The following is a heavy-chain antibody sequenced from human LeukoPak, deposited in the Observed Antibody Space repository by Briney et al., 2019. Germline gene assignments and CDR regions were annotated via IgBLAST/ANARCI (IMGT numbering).Heavy chain of an antibody. D-gene: IGHD3-10*01. V-gene: IGHV4-34*01. CDR2: MYKSGSI. Sequence: SETLSLTCAVYGGSFSGYYWSWIRQPPGKGLEWIGNMYKSGSIYYNPSLKSRVTISVDTSKNHFSLKLSSVTAADTAVYYCARLGRLWFGESTSFDYWGQGTLVTVSS. J-gene: IGHJ4*02. CDR1: GGSFSGYY. CDR3: ARLGRLWFGESTSFDY.